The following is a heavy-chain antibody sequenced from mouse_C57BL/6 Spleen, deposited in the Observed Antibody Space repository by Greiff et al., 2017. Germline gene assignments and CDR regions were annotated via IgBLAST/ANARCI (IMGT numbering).Heavy chain of an antibody. CDR3: ARYGNYDYYAMDY. J-gene: IGHJ4*01. CDR1: GYTFTSYW. D-gene: IGHD2-1*01. Sequence: QVQLQQPGTELVKPGASVKLSCKASGYTFTSYWMHWVKQRPGQGLEWIGNINPSNGGTNYNEKFKSKATLTVDKSSSTAYMQLRSLTSEDSAVYYCARYGNYDYYAMDYWGQGTSVTVSS. V-gene: IGHV1-53*01. CDR2: INPSNGGT.